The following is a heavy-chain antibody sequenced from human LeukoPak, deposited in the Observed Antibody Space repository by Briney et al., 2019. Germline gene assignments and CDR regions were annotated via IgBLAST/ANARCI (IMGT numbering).Heavy chain of an antibody. CDR2: ISGSGGST. V-gene: IGHV3-23*01. D-gene: IGHD3-3*01. Sequence: GGSLRLSCAASGFTFSSYAMSWVRQAPGKGLEWVSAISGSGGSTAYADSVKGRFTISRDNAKNSLYLQMNSLRAEDTAVYYCARDEATIFGVIIIKGVDDAFDIWGQGTMVTVSS. J-gene: IGHJ3*02. CDR1: GFTFSSYA. CDR3: ARDEATIFGVIIIKGVDDAFDI.